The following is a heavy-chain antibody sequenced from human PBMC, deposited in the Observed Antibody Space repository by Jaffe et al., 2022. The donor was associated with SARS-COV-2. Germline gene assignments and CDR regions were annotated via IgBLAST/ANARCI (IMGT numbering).Heavy chain of an antibody. CDR2: IYYSGST. CDR3: ARNPFFPGYFDY. J-gene: IGHJ4*02. D-gene: IGHD3-16*01. CDR1: GGSISSSSYY. V-gene: IGHV4-39*01. Sequence: QLQLQESGPGLVKPSETLSLTCTVSGGSISSSSYYWGWIRQPPGKGLEWIGSIYYSGSTYYNPSLKSRVTISVDTSKNQFSLKLSSVTAADTAVYYCARNPFFPGYFDYWGQGTLVTVSS.